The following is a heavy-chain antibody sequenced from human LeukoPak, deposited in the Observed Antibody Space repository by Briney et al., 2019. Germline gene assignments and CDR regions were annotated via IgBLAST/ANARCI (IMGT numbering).Heavy chain of an antibody. V-gene: IGHV3-74*03. D-gene: IGHD4-11*01. CDR1: GFRFSDYW. J-gene: IGHJ4*02. Sequence: GGSLRLSCAASGFRFSDYWRHWVRQAPGKGLVWVSRVNKDGIDTTYADSVKGRFTISRDNAKNTVYLQMHSLTVEDTAVYYCARDHIYSGYFFDYWGQGTLLTVSS. CDR3: ARDHIYSGYFFDY. CDR2: VNKDGIDT.